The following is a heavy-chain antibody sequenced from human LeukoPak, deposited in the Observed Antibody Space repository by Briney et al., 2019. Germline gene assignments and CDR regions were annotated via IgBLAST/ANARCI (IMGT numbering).Heavy chain of an antibody. CDR1: GGSIRSGDYS. V-gene: IGHV4-31*03. J-gene: IGHJ6*02. CDR2: IYYGGST. Sequence: SETLSLTCTVSGGSIRSGDYSWNWIRQHPGKGLEWIGYIYYGGSTYYNPSLTSRVTMSVDTSKNQFSLKLSSVTAADTAIYYCAKDHTETSSLNFRNYYYYGMDIWGQGTTVIVSS. D-gene: IGHD4-11*01. CDR3: AKDHTETSSLNFRNYYYYGMDI.